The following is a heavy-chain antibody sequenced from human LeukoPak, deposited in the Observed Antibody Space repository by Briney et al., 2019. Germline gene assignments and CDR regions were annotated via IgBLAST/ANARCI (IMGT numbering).Heavy chain of an antibody. CDR3: VLDCSGGSCYGDY. CDR1: GYTFTSYD. J-gene: IGHJ4*02. CDR2: MNPNSGNT. Sequence: ASVKVSCKASGYTFTSYDINWVRQATGQGLEWVGWMNPNSGNTGYAQKFQGRVTMTRNTSISTAYMELSSLRYEDTAVYYGVLDCSGGSCYGDYWGPGTLVPVSS. D-gene: IGHD2-15*01. V-gene: IGHV1-8*01.